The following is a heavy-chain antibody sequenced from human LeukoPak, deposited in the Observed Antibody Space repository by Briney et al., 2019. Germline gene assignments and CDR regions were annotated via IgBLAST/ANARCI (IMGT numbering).Heavy chain of an antibody. CDR2: IYYSGST. CDR3: ARMTGLYSSSWYNRFDP. D-gene: IGHD6-13*01. Sequence: SETLSLTCTVSGGSISSSSYYWGWIRQPPGKGLEWIGSIYYSGSTYYNPSLKSRVTISVDTSKNQFSLKLSSVTAADTAVYYCARMTGLYSSSWYNRFDPWGQGTLVTVSS. CDR1: GGSISSSSYY. V-gene: IGHV4-39*01. J-gene: IGHJ5*02.